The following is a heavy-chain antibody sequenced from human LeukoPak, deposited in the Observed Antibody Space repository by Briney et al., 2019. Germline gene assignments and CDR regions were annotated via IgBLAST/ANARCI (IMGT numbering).Heavy chain of an antibody. J-gene: IGHJ5*02. CDR1: GYTFTGYY. V-gene: IGHV1-2*02. Sequence: GASVKVSCKASGYTFTGYYMHWVRQAPGQGLEWMGWINPNSGGTNYAQKFQGRVTMTGDTSISTAYMELSRLRSDDTAVYYCAREPGGDSNWFDPWGQGTLVTVSS. CDR2: INPNSGGT. D-gene: IGHD2-21*02. CDR3: AREPGGDSNWFDP.